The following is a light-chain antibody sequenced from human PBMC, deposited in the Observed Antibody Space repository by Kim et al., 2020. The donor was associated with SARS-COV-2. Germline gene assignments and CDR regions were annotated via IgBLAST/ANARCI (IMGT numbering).Light chain of an antibody. Sequence: PGERATRTCRASQSVSSMYLAGYQQKPGQAPRLRSYGASNRATGIPDRFSGSGSGTDFTLTISRREPEDCAMYYCQQYENSPWTFGQGTKVDIK. CDR2: GAS. V-gene: IGKV3-20*01. J-gene: IGKJ1*01. CDR3: QQYENSPWT. CDR1: QSVSSMY.